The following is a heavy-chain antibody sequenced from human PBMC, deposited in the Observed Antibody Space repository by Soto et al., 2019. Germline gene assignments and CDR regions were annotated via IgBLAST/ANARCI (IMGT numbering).Heavy chain of an antibody. D-gene: IGHD3-22*01. V-gene: IGHV3-33*01. CDR3: ATFMIVDDAFDI. CDR1: GFTFSSYG. CDR2: IWYDGSNK. Sequence: QVQLVESGGGVVQPGRSLRLSCAASGFTFSSYGMHWVRQAPGKGLEWVAVIWYDGSNKYYADSLKGRFTISRDNSKNTLYLQMNSLRAEDTAVYYCATFMIVDDAFDIWGQGTMVTVSS. J-gene: IGHJ3*02.